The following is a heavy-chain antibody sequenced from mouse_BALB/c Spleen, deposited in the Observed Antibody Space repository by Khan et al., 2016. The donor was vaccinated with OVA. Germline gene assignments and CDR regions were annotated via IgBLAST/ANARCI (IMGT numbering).Heavy chain of an antibody. CDR2: ISYSGST. CDR3: AREDSRYYYAMDY. Sequence: EVKLLESGPGLLKPSQSLSLTCTVTGYSITSDYAWNWIRQFPGNKLEWMGYISYSGSTNYNPALKSRISITRDTSKNQFFLQLNSVTTEDTATYYCAREDSRYYYAMDYWGQGTSVTVSS. V-gene: IGHV3-2*02. J-gene: IGHJ4*01. CDR1: GYSITSDYA.